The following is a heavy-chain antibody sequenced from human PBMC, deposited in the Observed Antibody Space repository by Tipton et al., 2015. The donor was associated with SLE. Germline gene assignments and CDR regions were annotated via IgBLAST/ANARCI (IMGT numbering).Heavy chain of an antibody. CDR2: IYTSGRT. CDR3: ANFQRFPMYAFAY. J-gene: IGHJ3*01. D-gene: IGHD2/OR15-2a*01. CDR1: GYSISSGYS. Sequence: TLSLTCAVSGYSISSGYSWSWIRQPPGKGLGWIGYIYTSGRTNYNPSLKSRVTISVDTAKNQFSLQLKSVSAADTAMYYCANFQRFPMYAFAYWGHGTMVTVSS. V-gene: IGHV4-4*08.